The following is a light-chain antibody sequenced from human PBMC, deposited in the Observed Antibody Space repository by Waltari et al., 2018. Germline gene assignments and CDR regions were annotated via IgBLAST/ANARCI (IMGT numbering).Light chain of an antibody. Sequence: EIVLTQSPVILSLSPGETATLSCRASQSVTNYLAWYQQSPGQAPRLLIYHASNRATGIPARFSGSGSGTDFTLTINSLGPEDFAVYYCQQRGTWPPITFGQGTRLEIK. J-gene: IGKJ5*01. CDR1: QSVTNY. V-gene: IGKV3-11*01. CDR2: HAS. CDR3: QQRGTWPPIT.